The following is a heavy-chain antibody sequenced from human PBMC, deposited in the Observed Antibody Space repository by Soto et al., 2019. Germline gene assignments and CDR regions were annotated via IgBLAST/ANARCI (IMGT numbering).Heavy chain of an antibody. V-gene: IGHV4-39*01. CDR3: ATSQKGYNWNYFDH. D-gene: IGHD1-1*01. Sequence: QLQLEESGPGLVKPSETLSLACAVSGGSVSGSYYYWAWLRQSPGKGPEWIGSVFHTGFTSYNPSLESRVSVSVDTSKSQFSLKLSAVTASGTAVYYCATSQKGYNWNYFDHWGQGALVTVSS. CDR2: VFHTGFT. J-gene: IGHJ4*02. CDR1: GGSVSGSYYY.